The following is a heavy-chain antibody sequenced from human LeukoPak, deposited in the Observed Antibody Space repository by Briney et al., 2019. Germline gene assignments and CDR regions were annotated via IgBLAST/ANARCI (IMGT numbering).Heavy chain of an antibody. CDR3: ARELWFGEFYFDY. Sequence: ASVKVSCKASGYSFTSYYIHWVRQAPGQGLEWMGWINPNSGGTNYAQKFQGRVTMTRDASISTAYMELSRLRSDDTAVYYCARELWFGEFYFDYWGQGTLVTVSS. J-gene: IGHJ4*02. CDR1: GYSFTSYY. D-gene: IGHD3-10*01. V-gene: IGHV1-2*02. CDR2: INPNSGGT.